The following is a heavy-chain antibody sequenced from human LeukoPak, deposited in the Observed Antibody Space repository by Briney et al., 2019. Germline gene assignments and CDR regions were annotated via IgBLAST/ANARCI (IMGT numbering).Heavy chain of an antibody. CDR3: AREEMATILPGNWFDP. CDR1: GYTFTGYY. Sequence: ASVKVSCKASGYTFTGYYMHWVRQAPGQGLEWMGWINPNSGGTNYAQKFQGRVTMTRDTSISTAYMELSRLRSEDTAVYYCAREEMATILPGNWFDPWGQGTLVTVSS. V-gene: IGHV1-2*02. D-gene: IGHD5-24*01. CDR2: INPNSGGT. J-gene: IGHJ5*02.